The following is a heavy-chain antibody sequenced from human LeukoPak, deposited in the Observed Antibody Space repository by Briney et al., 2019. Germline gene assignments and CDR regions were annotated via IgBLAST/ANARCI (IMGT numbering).Heavy chain of an antibody. CDR2: IYTSGST. D-gene: IGHD6-13*01. J-gene: IGHJ6*02. Sequence: SETLSLTCTVSGGSISSGSYYWSWIRQPAGNGLEWIGRIYTSGSTNYNPSLKSRVTISVDTSKNQFSLKLSSVTAADTAVYYCARESAAAGSYYYYGMDVWGQGTTVTVSS. CDR3: ARESAAAGSYYYYGMDV. CDR1: GGSISSGSYY. V-gene: IGHV4-61*02.